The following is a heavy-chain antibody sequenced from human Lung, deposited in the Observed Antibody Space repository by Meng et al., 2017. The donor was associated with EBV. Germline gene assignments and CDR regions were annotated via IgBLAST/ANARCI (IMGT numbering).Heavy chain of an antibody. CDR3: ARDSEAADY. CDR1: GYTFTTDG. J-gene: IGHJ4*02. CDR2: INTNTGKP. V-gene: IGHV7-4-1*02. Sequence: VELLQSGSWLKKPGASVRISCKASGYTFTTDGRNWVRQAPGQGLEWMGWINTNTGKPTYAQGLTGRFVFSLDTSVSTAYLQISSLKAEDTAVYYCARDSEAADYWGQGTLVTVSS. D-gene: IGHD6-25*01.